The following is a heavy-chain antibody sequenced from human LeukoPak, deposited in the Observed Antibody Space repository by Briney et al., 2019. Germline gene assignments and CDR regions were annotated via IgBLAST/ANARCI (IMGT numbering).Heavy chain of an antibody. Sequence: SETLSLTCAVYGGSFSGFHWSWIRQPPGKGLGWIGEIDHSETSNYNPSLKSRVTMSVDTSKSQFSLSLRFVTAADTAVYYCARAPIAAASPFDSWGQGNLVTVSS. CDR3: ARAPIAAASPFDS. CDR1: GGSFSGFH. CDR2: IDHSETS. D-gene: IGHD6-13*01. J-gene: IGHJ4*02. V-gene: IGHV4-34*01.